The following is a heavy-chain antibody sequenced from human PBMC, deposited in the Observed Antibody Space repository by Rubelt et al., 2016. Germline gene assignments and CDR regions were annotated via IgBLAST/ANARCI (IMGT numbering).Heavy chain of an antibody. Sequence: QVQLQELGPGLVKPSQTLSLTCTVSGGSISSGGYYWSWIRQHPGKGLEWIGYIFYMGSTYYNPSLKSRVTISVDTSKNQFSLKLSSVTAADTAVYYCARDSGSRIFDYWGQGTLVTVSS. CDR1: GGSISSGGYY. V-gene: IGHV4-31*03. J-gene: IGHJ4*02. CDR2: IFYMGST. CDR3: ARDSGSRIFDY. D-gene: IGHD2/OR15-2a*01.